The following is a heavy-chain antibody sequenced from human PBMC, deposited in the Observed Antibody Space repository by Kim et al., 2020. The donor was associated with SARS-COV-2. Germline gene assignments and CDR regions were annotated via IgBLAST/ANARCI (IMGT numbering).Heavy chain of an antibody. Sequence: YAAPVKGRFTISRDGSKNTLYLQMNSLKTEDTAVYYCTTDITMIVVVRDYWGQGTLVTVSS. J-gene: IGHJ4*02. V-gene: IGHV3-15*01. CDR3: TTDITMIVVVRDY. D-gene: IGHD3-22*01.